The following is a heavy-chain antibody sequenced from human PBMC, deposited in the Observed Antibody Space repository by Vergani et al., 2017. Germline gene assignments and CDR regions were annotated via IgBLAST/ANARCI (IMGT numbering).Heavy chain of an antibody. D-gene: IGHD5-18*01. CDR3: ARGEGADPSVDTAIDR. Sequence: EVQLVESGGGLVQPGGSLRLSCAASGFTLSSYEMNWVRQAPGKGLDWVSAISGSGGRTYYADSVKGRFTISRDNSKNTLYLQMNSLRAEAKAVYYCARGEGADPSVDTAIDRWGQGTLVTVSS. CDR2: ISGSGGRT. CDR1: GFTLSSYE. V-gene: IGHV3-23*04. J-gene: IGHJ5*02.